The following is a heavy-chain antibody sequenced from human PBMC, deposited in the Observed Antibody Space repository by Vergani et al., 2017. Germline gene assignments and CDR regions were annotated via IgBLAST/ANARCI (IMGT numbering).Heavy chain of an antibody. D-gene: IGHD1-26*01. CDR2: ISSGSSYK. CDR3: ARDAHTDGSYGYNWFDP. J-gene: IGHJ5*02. CDR1: GFTFDDYA. V-gene: IGHV3-21*01. Sequence: EVQLVESGGGLVQPGRSLRLSCAASGFTFDDYAMHWVRQAPGKGLEWVSSISSGSSYKYYADSVKGRFTISRDNSKNSLYLQMNSLRADDTAVYYCARDAHTDGSYGYNWFDPWGQGTLVTVSS.